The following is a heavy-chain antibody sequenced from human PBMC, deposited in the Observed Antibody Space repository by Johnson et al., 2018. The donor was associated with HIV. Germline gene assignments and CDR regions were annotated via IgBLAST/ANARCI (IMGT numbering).Heavy chain of an antibody. J-gene: IGHJ3*02. D-gene: IGHD2-2*01. Sequence: VQLVESGGGVVQPGRSLRLSCAASGFTVSSNYMSWVRQAPGKGLEWVSVIYSGGSTYYADSVKGRFTISRDNAKNSLYLQMNSLRAEDTAVYYCASDPVPAAIRAFDIWGQGTMVTVSS. V-gene: IGHV3-66*01. CDR2: IYSGGST. CDR1: GFTVSSNY. CDR3: ASDPVPAAIRAFDI.